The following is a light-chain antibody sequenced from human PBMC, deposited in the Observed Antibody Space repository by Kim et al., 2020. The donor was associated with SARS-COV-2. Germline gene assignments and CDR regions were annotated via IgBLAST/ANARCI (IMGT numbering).Light chain of an antibody. CDR1: QNISTY. CDR3: QQSYTTPYT. J-gene: IGKJ2*01. Sequence: ASVGDRINITRRTNQNISTYLPWYQQVPGKAPNLLIYASSSLESGVPSRFSGSGSVTDFTLTIASLQPEDFATYYCQQSYTTPYTFGQGTKLEI. V-gene: IGKV1-39*01. CDR2: ASS.